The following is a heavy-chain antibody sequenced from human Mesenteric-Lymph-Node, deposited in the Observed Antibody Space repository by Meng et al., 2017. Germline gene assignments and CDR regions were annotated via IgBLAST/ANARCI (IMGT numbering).Heavy chain of an antibody. V-gene: IGHV4-30-4*01. Sequence: QVQLHESGPGLVKPSQTLFLTCTVSGGSISSGDYYWSWICQPPGKGLEWIGYIYYSGSTYYNPSLKSRVTISVDTSKNQFSLKLSSVTAADTAVYYCARVGWRQWSFDLWGRGTLVTVSS. CDR2: IYYSGST. D-gene: IGHD5-18*01. J-gene: IGHJ2*01. CDR3: ARVGWRQWSFDL. CDR1: GGSISSGDYY.